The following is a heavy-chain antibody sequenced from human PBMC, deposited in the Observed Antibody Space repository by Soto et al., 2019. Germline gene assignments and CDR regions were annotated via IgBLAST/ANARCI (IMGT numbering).Heavy chain of an antibody. CDR2: IYPGDHET. V-gene: IGHV5-51*01. D-gene: IGHD6-13*01. Sequence: ESLKISCQCSGYTFSNFWVGWVRQLPGQGLEWMGIIYPGDHETRYSPSFHGKVTISAEKSINTAYLQWNSLEAADSAFYFCARSPRSSPSFDEWGQGALVTVSS. CDR3: ARSPRSSPSFDE. J-gene: IGHJ4*02. CDR1: GYTFSNFW.